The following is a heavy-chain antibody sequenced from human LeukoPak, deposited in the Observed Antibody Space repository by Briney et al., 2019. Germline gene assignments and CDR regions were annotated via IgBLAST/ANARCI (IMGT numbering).Heavy chain of an antibody. CDR1: GFTFSSYA. J-gene: IGHJ4*02. D-gene: IGHD3-22*01. CDR3: ARGWNRYYYDSSGSAGLPDY. Sequence: PGRSLRLSCAASGFTFSSYAMHWVRQAPGKGLEWVAVISYDGSNKYYADSVKGRFTISRDNSKNTLYLQMNSLRAEDTAVYYCARGWNRYYYDSSGSAGLPDYWGQGTLVTVSS. V-gene: IGHV3-30*04. CDR2: ISYDGSNK.